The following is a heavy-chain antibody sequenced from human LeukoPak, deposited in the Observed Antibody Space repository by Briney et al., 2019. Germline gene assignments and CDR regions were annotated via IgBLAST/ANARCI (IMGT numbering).Heavy chain of an antibody. J-gene: IGHJ4*02. CDR2: INHRGTT. D-gene: IGHD4-17*01. V-gene: IGHV4-34*01. Sequence: SETLSLTCAVSGGSLSTYYWSWIRRPLGKGLEWIGEINHRGTTNYSPPLRSRVTISVDTSKNQLSLTLRSLTAADTAMYYCARVPLRWLTPFDYWGQGTLVTVSS. CDR1: GGSLSTYY. CDR3: ARVPLRWLTPFDY.